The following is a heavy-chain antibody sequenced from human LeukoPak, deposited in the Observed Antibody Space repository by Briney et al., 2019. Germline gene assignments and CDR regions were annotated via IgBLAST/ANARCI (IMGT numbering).Heavy chain of an antibody. CDR1: GYTFTGYY. V-gene: IGHV1-2*02. Sequence: GASVKVSCKASGYTFTGYYMRWVRQAPGQGLEWMGWINPNSGGTNYAQKFQGRVTMTRDTSISTAYMELSRLRSDDTAVYYCARVGILRYFDWLLYQHFDYFDYWGQGTLVTVSS. CDR2: INPNSGGT. CDR3: ARVGILRYFDWLLYQHFDYFDY. D-gene: IGHD3-9*01. J-gene: IGHJ4*02.